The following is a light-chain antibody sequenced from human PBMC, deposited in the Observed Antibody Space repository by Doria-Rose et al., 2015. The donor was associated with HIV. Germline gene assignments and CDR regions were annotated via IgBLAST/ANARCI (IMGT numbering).Light chain of an antibody. V-gene: IGKV3-20*01. J-gene: IGKJ1*01. CDR2: DGS. Sequence: EIVMTQSPGTLSLSPGERATLSCRASQSFSSTYLAWYQQKPGQAPSLLIYDGSTRATGIPDRFSAGGPGTDFTLTINRLEPEDFALYYCHQYGTSWTFGQGTKVEI. CDR1: QSFSSTY. CDR3: HQYGTSWT.